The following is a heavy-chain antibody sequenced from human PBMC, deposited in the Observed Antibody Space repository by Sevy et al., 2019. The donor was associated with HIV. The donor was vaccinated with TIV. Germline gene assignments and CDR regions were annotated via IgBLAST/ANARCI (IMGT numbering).Heavy chain of an antibody. J-gene: IGHJ4*02. V-gene: IGHV3-23*01. Sequence: GGSLRLSCAASGFDFSIYSMSWVRQAPGKGLEWVSTLSFGCGKINYADSVKGRFTISRDDSKNTLYLQMNSLRAEDTAVYYCAREGCTKPHDYWGQGTLVTVSS. CDR1: GFDFSIYS. D-gene: IGHD2-8*01. CDR3: AREGCTKPHDY. CDR2: LSFGCGKI.